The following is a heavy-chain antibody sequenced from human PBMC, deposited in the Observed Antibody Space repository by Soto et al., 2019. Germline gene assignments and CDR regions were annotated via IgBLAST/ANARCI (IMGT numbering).Heavy chain of an antibody. CDR3: AKDHDDYAEYFQH. CDR2: IRGSGDNT. D-gene: IGHD4-17*01. Sequence: EVQLLESGGGLLQPGGSLRLSCAASGFTFRSYAMSWVRQAPGQGLEGVSAIRGSGDNTYYADAVKGRFTISRDKSTDTRYLQMNSLRAEETAVYYCAKDHDDYAEYFQHWGQGTLVTVSS. V-gene: IGHV3-23*01. J-gene: IGHJ1*01. CDR1: GFTFRSYA.